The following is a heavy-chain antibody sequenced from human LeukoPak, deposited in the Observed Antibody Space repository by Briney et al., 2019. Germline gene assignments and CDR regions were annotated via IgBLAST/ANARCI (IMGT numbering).Heavy chain of an antibody. CDR2: IYYSGST. CDR3: ARDLGYSYAVDWYFDL. D-gene: IGHD5-18*01. J-gene: IGHJ2*01. V-gene: IGHV4-39*07. Sequence: SETLSLTCTVSGGSISSSSYYWGWIRQPPGKGLEWIGSIYYSGSTYYNPSLKSRVTISVDTSKNQVSLKLSSVTAADTAVYYCARDLGYSYAVDWYFDLWGRGTLVTVSS. CDR1: GGSISSSSYY.